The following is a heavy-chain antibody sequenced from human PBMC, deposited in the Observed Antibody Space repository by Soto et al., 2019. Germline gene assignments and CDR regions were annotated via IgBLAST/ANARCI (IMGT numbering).Heavy chain of an antibody. Sequence: QVQLVESGGGVVQPGRSLRLSCAASGFTFSSYAMHWVRQAPGKGLEWVAVISYDGSNKYYADSVKGRFTISRDNXKNTLDLQMNSLRAEDTAVYYWARGGYGYGDYVVLWGRGTLVTVSS. CDR1: GFTFSSYA. CDR2: ISYDGSNK. V-gene: IGHV3-30-3*01. J-gene: IGHJ2*01. D-gene: IGHD4-17*01. CDR3: ARGGYGYGDYVVL.